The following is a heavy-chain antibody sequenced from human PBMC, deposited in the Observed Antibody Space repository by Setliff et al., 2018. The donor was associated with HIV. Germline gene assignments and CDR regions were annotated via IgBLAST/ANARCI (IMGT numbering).Heavy chain of an antibody. D-gene: IGHD6-19*01. CDR2: IDSDESTT. CDR1: GFNFRSYS. J-gene: IGHJ4*02. CDR3: ARDHGFPPWPSHSSGSMDY. V-gene: IGHV3-74*01. Sequence: GGSLRLSCLGSGFNFRSYSMHWVRQAPGKGLVWVARIDSDESTTISADSVKGRFTISRDNAKNTLFLQMNRLTVEDTAVYYCARDHGFPPWPSHSSGSMDYWGQGTLVTVSS.